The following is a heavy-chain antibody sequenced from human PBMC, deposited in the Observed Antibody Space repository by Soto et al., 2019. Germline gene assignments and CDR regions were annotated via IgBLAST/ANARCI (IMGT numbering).Heavy chain of an antibody. CDR2: VSTTGAT. D-gene: IGHD1-1*01. Sequence: ATLSNTCTVSAEYIISYYWNSFRQHAAKRLEWIGRVSTTGATNYNPSLESRVRMTVDASKNPYSLKLTSVTAADTAGYFCARADDESLSVSYAMDVWGQGTTVNVS. V-gene: IGHV4-4*07. CDR1: AEYIISYY. CDR3: ARADDESLSVSYAMDV. J-gene: IGHJ6*02.